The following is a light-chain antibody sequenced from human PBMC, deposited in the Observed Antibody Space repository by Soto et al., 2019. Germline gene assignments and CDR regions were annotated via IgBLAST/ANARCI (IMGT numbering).Light chain of an antibody. CDR1: QSVSSSF. CDR2: GAS. V-gene: IGKV3-20*01. J-gene: IGKJ1*01. CDR3: QQYGSSPWT. Sequence: EIVLTQSPGTLSLSPGERATLSCRASQSVSSSFLAWYPQKPGQAPRLLIYGASSRDTGIPDMFSGSGSGTDFTLTISGLEPEDFAVYYCQQYGSSPWTFGQGTKVEIK.